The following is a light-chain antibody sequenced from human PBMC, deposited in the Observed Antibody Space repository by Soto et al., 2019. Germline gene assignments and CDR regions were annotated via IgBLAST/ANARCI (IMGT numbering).Light chain of an antibody. Sequence: QAVVTQEPSLTVSPGGTVTLTCASSTGAVTSSYYPNWFQQKPGQAPRALIYSTSNTHSWTPARFSGSLLGGKAALTLSGVQPEDEAEYYCLLYYGGAQPWVFGGGTKLTVL. J-gene: IGLJ3*02. V-gene: IGLV7-43*01. CDR3: LLYYGGAQPWV. CDR1: TGAVTSSYY. CDR2: STS.